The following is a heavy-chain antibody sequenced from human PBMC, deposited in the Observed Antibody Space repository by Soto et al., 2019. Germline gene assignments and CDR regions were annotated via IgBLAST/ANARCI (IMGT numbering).Heavy chain of an antibody. J-gene: IGHJ6*02. D-gene: IGHD2-15*01. CDR1: GFTFSSYS. V-gene: IGHV3-21*01. Sequence: GSLRLSCAASGFTFSSYSMNWVRQAPGKGLEWVSSISSSSSYIYYADSVKGRFTISRDNAKNSLYLQMNSLRAEDTAVYYCARDSNFEYCSGGSCYSGGYYYYGMDVWGQGTTVTAP. CDR3: ARDSNFEYCSGGSCYSGGYYYYGMDV. CDR2: ISSSSSYI.